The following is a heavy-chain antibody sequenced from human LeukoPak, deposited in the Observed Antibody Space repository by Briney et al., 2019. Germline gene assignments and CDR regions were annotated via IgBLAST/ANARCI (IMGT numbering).Heavy chain of an antibody. J-gene: IGHJ5*02. CDR2: ISDSGDDT. CDR1: GFTFSNFV. D-gene: IGHD6-19*01. V-gene: IGHV3-23*01. CDR3: GKVGGGGGWYWSP. Sequence: HPGGNLSLYCTGSGFTFSNFVMSWVRQAQGKRLEWVSGISDSGDDTAYEDSVKGRFTISRDNSKNTLFLQKNSRRVEDAAVYYCGKVGGGGGWYWSPWGQGTLVTVSS.